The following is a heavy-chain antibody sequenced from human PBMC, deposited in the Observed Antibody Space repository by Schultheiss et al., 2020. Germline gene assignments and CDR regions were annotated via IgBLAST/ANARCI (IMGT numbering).Heavy chain of an antibody. V-gene: IGHV4-61*01. Sequence: SETLSLTCTVSGGSVSSGSYYWSWIRQPPGKGLEWIGYIYYSGSTNYNPSLKSRVTISVDTSKNQFSLKLSSVTAADTAVYYCARDTIYDYVWGSYRYLDYWGQGTLVTVSS. D-gene: IGHD3-16*02. CDR3: ARDTIYDYVWGSYRYLDY. CDR2: IYYSGST. J-gene: IGHJ4*02. CDR1: GGSVSSGSYY.